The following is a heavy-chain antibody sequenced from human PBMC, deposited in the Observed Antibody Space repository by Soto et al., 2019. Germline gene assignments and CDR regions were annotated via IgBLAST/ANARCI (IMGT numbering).Heavy chain of an antibody. Sequence: SETLSLTCDVSDESVTSPGNYWNWIRQRPDTGLEWIGYISSGGSPFYNPSLKSRVSISLDTSKNVISLTLRSVTAADTALYYCTLNHCAGGGCYDRDYWGRGTLVTVSS. D-gene: IGHD2-21*01. V-gene: IGHV4-31*11. J-gene: IGHJ4*02. CDR2: ISSGGSP. CDR1: DESVTSPGNY. CDR3: TLNHCAGGGCYDRDY.